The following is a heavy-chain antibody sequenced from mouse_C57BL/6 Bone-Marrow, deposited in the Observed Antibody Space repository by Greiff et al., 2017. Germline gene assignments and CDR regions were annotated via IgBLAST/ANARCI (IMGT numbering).Heavy chain of an antibody. CDR1: GFTFSSYA. J-gene: IGHJ4*01. CDR2: ISDGGSYT. CDR3: ARDGETAQAFYAMDY. Sequence: EVKLMESGGGLVKPGGSLKLSCAASGFTFSSYAMSWVRQTPDKRLEWVATISDGGSYTSYPDNVKGRFTISRDNAKNNLYLQMSHLKSEDTAMYYCARDGETAQAFYAMDYWGQGTSVTVSS. D-gene: IGHD3-2*02. V-gene: IGHV5-4*03.